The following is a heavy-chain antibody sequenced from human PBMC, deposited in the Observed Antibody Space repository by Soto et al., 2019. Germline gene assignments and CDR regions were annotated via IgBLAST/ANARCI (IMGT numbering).Heavy chain of an antibody. CDR1: GGSINTFY. V-gene: IGHV4-4*07. CDR3: AREGSYSAYNFAHGIQSWSFDF. J-gene: IGHJ4*02. Sequence: TSETLSLTCTVSGGSINTFYWSWVRQPAGKGLEWIGRIFSSGSTSFNPSLESRVAMSVDTSKNHFSLNLSSVTAADMAVYYCAREGSYSAYNFAHGIQSWSFDFWGQGALVTVSS. D-gene: IGHD5-12*01. CDR2: IFSSGST.